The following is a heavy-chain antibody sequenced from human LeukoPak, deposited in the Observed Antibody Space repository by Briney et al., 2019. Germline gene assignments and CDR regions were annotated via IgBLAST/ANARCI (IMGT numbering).Heavy chain of an antibody. CDR3: AREDYGDYLGY. CDR1: GFTFSSYW. CDR2: IWYDGSNK. Sequence: GGSLRLSCAASGFTFSSYWMNWARQAPGKGLEWVAVIWYDGSNKYYADSVKGRFTISRDNSKNTLYLQMNSLRAEDTAVYYCAREDYGDYLGYWGQGTLVTVSS. D-gene: IGHD4-17*01. V-gene: IGHV3-33*08. J-gene: IGHJ4*02.